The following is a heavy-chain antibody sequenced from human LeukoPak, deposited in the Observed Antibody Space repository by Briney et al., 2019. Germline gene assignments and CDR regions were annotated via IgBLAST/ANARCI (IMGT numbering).Heavy chain of an antibody. CDR1: GFSFNNAW. CDR3: AKDHVDTAMVWRGYFDY. CDR2: IKRISDGGTT. Sequence: GGSLRLSCTASGFSFNNAWLTWVRQASGKGLEWVGRIKRISDGGTTDYAAPVKGRFTISRDDSKNTMYLQMNSLKTEDTAVYYCAKDHVDTAMVWRGYFDYWGQGTLVTVSS. J-gene: IGHJ4*02. D-gene: IGHD5-18*01. V-gene: IGHV3-15*01.